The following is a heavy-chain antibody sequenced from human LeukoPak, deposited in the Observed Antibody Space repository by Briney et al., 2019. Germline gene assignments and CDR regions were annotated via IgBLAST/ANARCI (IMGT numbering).Heavy chain of an antibody. J-gene: IGHJ3*02. D-gene: IGHD4-17*01. V-gene: IGHV4-59*11. CDR2: ISYIGST. Sequence: SETLSLTCAVSADSFSSHYWTWIRQPPGKGLEWIGYISYIGSTNYNPSPKSRVTISIDTSKNQFSLKLSSVTAADTAVYYCARDLVTVTKGFDIWGQGTMVTVSS. CDR3: ARDLVTVTKGFDI. CDR1: ADSFSSHY.